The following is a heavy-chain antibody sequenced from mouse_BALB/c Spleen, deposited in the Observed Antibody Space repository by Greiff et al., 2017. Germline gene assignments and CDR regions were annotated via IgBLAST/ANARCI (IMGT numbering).Heavy chain of an antibody. D-gene: IGHD2-3*01. CDR2: ISSGSSTI. V-gene: IGHV5-17*02. J-gene: IGHJ3*01. CDR1: GFTFSGFG. Sequence: EGQRVESGGGLVQPGGSRKLSCAASGFTFSGFGMHWVRQAPEKGLEWVAYISSGSSTIYYADTVKGRFTISRDNPKNTLFLQMTSLRSEDTAMYYCARNGCYSAWFAYWGQGTLVTVSA. CDR3: ARNGCYSAWFAY.